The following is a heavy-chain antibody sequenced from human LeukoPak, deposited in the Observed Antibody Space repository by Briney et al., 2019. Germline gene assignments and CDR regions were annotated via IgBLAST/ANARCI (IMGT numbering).Heavy chain of an antibody. J-gene: IGHJ4*02. V-gene: IGHV1-18*01. CDR3: ARDGSGVWFDY. Sequence: ASVKVSCKASNYTFTSYGISWVRQAPGQGLEWMAWINAYNGDTNYAQKLQGRVTLSTDTSTSTAYMELRSLRSDDTAVYYCARDGSGVWFDYWGQGTLVTVSS. CDR2: INAYNGDT. D-gene: IGHD3-10*01. CDR1: NYTFTSYG.